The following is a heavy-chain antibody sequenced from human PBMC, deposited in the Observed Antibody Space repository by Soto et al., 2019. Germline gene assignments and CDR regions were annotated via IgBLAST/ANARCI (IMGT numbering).Heavy chain of an antibody. D-gene: IGHD1-1*01. V-gene: IGHV3-33*06. CDR2: IWAHGTEQ. CDR1: GYSITNHG. CDR3: GKDIRSGSIDY. J-gene: IGHJ4*02. Sequence: QVRLAQSGGGVVQPGRSLTLSCAASGYSITNHGMHWVRQAPGKGLEWVALIWAHGTEQYYADSVKGRFTVSRDTSTNTVYLQMNSLWAEDTARYYCGKDIRSGSIDYWGQGTLVTVSS.